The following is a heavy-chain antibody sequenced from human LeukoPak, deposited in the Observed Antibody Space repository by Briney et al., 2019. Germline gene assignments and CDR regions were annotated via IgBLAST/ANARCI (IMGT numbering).Heavy chain of an antibody. Sequence: SVKVSCKASGYTFTRYYMHWVRQAPGQGLERMGIINPSGDSTNYAQKFQGRVTMTRDTSTSTVYMELSSLRSEDTAVYYCTRGPSSTSCLYDPWGQGTMVTVSS. D-gene: IGHD2-2*01. J-gene: IGHJ5*02. CDR3: TRGPSSTSCLYDP. V-gene: IGHV1-46*03. CDR1: GYTFTRYY. CDR2: INPSGDST.